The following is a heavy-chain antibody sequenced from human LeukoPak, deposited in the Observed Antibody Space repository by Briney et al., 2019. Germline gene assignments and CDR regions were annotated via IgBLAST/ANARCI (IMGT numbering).Heavy chain of an antibody. V-gene: IGHV3-23*01. Sequence: GGSLRLSCAASGFTFSSYAMSWVRQAPGKGLEWVSAISGSGGSTYYADSVKGRFTISRDNSKNTLYLQMNSLRAEDTAVYYCAKAPGIAAAGTGAFDIWGQGTMVNVSS. J-gene: IGHJ3*02. CDR3: AKAPGIAAAGTGAFDI. CDR2: ISGSGGST. CDR1: GFTFSSYA. D-gene: IGHD6-13*01.